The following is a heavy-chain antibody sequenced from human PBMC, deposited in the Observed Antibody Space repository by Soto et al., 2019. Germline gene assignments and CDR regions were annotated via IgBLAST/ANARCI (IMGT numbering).Heavy chain of an antibody. D-gene: IGHD1-26*01. CDR3: ARDLWMGGTYNGMDL. J-gene: IGHJ6*02. V-gene: IGHV1-18*01. CDR2: ISAHNGNT. Sequence: ASVKLSFKVSGYTLTEVSMHWLRHARRKGLEWMGSISAHNGNTNYPQKFEGRVTMTTDTSTSTAYMELRSLRSDDTAVYYCARDLWMGGTYNGMDLWGQGTTVTVSS. CDR1: GYTLTEVS.